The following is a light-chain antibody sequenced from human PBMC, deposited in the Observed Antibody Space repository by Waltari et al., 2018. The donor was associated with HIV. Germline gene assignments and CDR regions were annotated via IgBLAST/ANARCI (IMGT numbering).Light chain of an antibody. CDR3: AVWDDSLRSVL. V-gene: IGLV1-44*01. CDR2: TNI. CDR1: SSNTGRTP. Sequence: QSVLPQPPSASGTPGQRVTTSCSGGSSNTGRTPVNWYRQFPGEAPQPLIYTNIQRPSGVPDRFSGSKSGTSACLAISGLQSEDEADFYCAVWDDSLRSVLFGGGTRLTVL. J-gene: IGLJ3*02.